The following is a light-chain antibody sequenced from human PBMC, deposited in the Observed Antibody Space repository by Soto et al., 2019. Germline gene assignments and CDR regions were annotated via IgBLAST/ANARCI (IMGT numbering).Light chain of an antibody. CDR2: EVS. V-gene: IGLV2-14*01. Sequence: QSVLTQPASVSGSPGQSITISCTGTSSDVGGYNYVSWYQQHPGKAPKLMIFEVSSRPSGISSRFSGSRSGNTASLTISGLQSEDEGDYYCSAYNARSTLVFGGGTKVTVL. CDR3: SAYNARSTLV. CDR1: SSDVGGYNY. J-gene: IGLJ3*02.